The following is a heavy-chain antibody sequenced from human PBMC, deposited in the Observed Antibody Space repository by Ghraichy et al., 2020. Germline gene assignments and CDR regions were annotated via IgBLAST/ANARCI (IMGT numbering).Heavy chain of an antibody. D-gene: IGHD6-13*01. Sequence: ASVKVSCKASGYTFTGYYMHWVRQAPGQGLEWMGWINPNSGGTNYAQKFQGRVTMTRDTSISTAYMELSRLRSDDTAVYYCARGMRGSSCKNWFDPWGQGTLVTVSS. V-gene: IGHV1-2*02. CDR1: GYTFTGYY. J-gene: IGHJ5*02. CDR3: ARGMRGSSCKNWFDP. CDR2: INPNSGGT.